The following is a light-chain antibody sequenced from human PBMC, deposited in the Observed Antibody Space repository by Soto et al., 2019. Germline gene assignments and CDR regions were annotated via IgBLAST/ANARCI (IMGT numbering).Light chain of an antibody. CDR3: QQYGSSPWT. Sequence: EVMLTQSPGTLSLSTGERATLSCRASQSVSSSYLAWYQQKPGQAPRLLIYGASSRATGIPDRFSGSGSGTDFTLTISRLEPEDFAVYYCQQYGSSPWTFGQGTKVAIK. J-gene: IGKJ1*01. V-gene: IGKV3-20*01. CDR2: GAS. CDR1: QSVSSSY.